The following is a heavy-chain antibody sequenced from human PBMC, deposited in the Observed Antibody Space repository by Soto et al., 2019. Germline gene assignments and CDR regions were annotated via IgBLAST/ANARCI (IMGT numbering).Heavy chain of an antibody. CDR2: MWYDGSNK. CDR1: GFTLSSYG. J-gene: IGHJ4*02. V-gene: IGHV3-33*01. D-gene: IGHD3-22*01. Sequence: QVQLVESGGGVVQPGRSLRLSCAASGFTLSSYGMHWVRQAPGKGLEWVAFMWYDGSNKYNADSVKGRFTISRDHSKNTLYLQMNSLRVEDTAVYYCAREIYERPPYFDSWGQGTLVTVSS. CDR3: AREIYERPPYFDS.